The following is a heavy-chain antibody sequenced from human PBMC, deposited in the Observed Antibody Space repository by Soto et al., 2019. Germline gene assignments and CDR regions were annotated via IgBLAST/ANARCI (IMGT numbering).Heavy chain of an antibody. CDR1: GGSISSYY. J-gene: IGHJ4*02. D-gene: IGHD3-10*01. CDR3: ARTYGRNFDY. V-gene: IGHV4-59*01. Sequence: QVQLQASGPGLVKPSETLSLTCTVSGGSISSYYWRWIRQPPGKGLEWLGYIYYSGSTNYNPSLKSRVTISVDTSKNQFSLKLSSVTAADTALYYCARTYGRNFDYWGQGTLVTVSS. CDR2: IYYSGST.